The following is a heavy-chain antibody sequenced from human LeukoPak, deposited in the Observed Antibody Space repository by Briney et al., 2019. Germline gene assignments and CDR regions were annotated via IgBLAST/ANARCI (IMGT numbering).Heavy chain of an antibody. CDR3: AKLSQVATIINWFDP. Sequence: GGSLRLSYAASGFTFSSYGMHWVRQAPGKGLEWVAFIRYDGSNKYYADSVKGRFTISRENSKNTLYLQMNSLRAKDTAVYYCAKLSQVATIINWFDPWGQGTLVTVSS. D-gene: IGHD5-12*01. CDR2: IRYDGSNK. CDR1: GFTFSSYG. J-gene: IGHJ5*02. V-gene: IGHV3-30*02.